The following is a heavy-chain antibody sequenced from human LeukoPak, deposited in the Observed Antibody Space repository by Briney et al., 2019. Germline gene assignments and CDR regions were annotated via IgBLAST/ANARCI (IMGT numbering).Heavy chain of an antibody. CDR3: ARAHTAMVSPLDY. D-gene: IGHD5-18*01. V-gene: IGHV1-2*02. J-gene: IGHJ4*02. CDR2: INPNSGGT. Sequence: ASVKVSFKASGYTFTGYYTHWVRQAPGQGLEWMGWINPNSGGTHYAQKFQGRVTMTRDTSISTAYMELSRLRSDDTAVYYCARAHTAMVSPLDYWGQGTLVTVSS. CDR1: GYTFTGYY.